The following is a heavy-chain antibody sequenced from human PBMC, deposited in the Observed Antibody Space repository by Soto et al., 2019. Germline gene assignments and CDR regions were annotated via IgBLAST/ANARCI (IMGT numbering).Heavy chain of an antibody. Sequence: QVQLQESGPGLVNPSETLSLTCSVSGDSMSSYQWSWIRQVPGKGLEWIGYISYSGSTSYKSSLESRVSRSVDTSKNQFPLKLSSVTAADTAVYYCARAKWDQLYYFDYWGQGALVTVSS. D-gene: IGHD2-2*01. CDR2: ISYSGST. J-gene: IGHJ4*02. CDR3: ARAKWDQLYYFDY. CDR1: GDSMSSYQ. V-gene: IGHV4-59*01.